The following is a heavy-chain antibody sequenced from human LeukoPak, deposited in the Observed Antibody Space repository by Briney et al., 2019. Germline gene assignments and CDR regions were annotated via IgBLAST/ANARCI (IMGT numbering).Heavy chain of an antibody. J-gene: IGHJ4*02. CDR2: IWYDGTNK. Sequence: GRSLRLSCAASGFTFSSFGMHWVRQAPGKGLEWVAVIWYDGTNKYYADSVKGRFTISRDNSKNTLYLQMNSLRAEDTAVYYCAKRAVPGNAFFDNWGQGNLVTVSS. V-gene: IGHV3-33*06. CDR3: AKRAVPGNAFFDN. D-gene: IGHD6-19*01. CDR1: GFTFSSFG.